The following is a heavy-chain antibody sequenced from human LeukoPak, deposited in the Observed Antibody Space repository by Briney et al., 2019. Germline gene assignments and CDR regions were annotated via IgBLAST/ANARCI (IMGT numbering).Heavy chain of an antibody. CDR3: ARATYYYDSSGYPNPWDY. Sequence: ASVKVSCKASGGTFSSYAISWVRQAPGQGLEWMGGIIPIFGTANYAQKFQGRVTITTDESTSTAYMELSSLRSEDTAVYYCARATYYYDSSGYPNPWDYWGQGTLVTVSS. D-gene: IGHD3-22*01. V-gene: IGHV1-69*05. CDR1: GGTFSSYA. CDR2: IIPIFGTA. J-gene: IGHJ4*02.